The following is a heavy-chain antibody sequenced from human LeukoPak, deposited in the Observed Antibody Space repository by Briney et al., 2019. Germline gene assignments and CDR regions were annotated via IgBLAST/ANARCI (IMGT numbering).Heavy chain of an antibody. CDR2: ISAYNGNT. CDR1: GYTFTSYG. D-gene: IGHD3-3*01. J-gene: IGHJ6*03. CDR3: ARDLARPYDFLSGYSKHYYYYYMDV. Sequence: ASVTVSCKASGYTFTSYGISWVRQAPAQGLEWMGWISAYNGNTNYAQKLQGRVTMTTDTSTSTAYMELRRLRSDDTAVYYGARDLARPYDFLSGYSKHYYYYYMDVWGKGTTVTVSS. V-gene: IGHV1-18*01.